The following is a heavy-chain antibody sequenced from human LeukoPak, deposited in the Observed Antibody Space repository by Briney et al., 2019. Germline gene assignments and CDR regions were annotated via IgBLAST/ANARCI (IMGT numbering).Heavy chain of an antibody. CDR1: GGTFSSYA. CDR2: IIPIFGTA. CDR3: ARVGIFGVVQHAFDI. J-gene: IGHJ3*02. V-gene: IGHV1-69*13. Sequence: ASVKVSCKASGGTFSSYAISWVRQAPGQGLEWMGGIIPIFGTANYAQKFQGRVTITADESTSTAYMELSSLRSEDTALYYCARVGIFGVVQHAFDIWGQGTMVTVSS. D-gene: IGHD3-3*01.